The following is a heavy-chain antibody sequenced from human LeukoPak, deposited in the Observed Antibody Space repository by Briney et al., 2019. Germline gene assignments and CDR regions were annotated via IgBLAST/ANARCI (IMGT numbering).Heavy chain of an antibody. CDR1: GFTFSSYA. J-gene: IGHJ4*02. CDR3: ATNTAMVVWVDY. D-gene: IGHD5-18*01. V-gene: IGHV3-23*01. Sequence: GGSLRLSCAASGFTFSSYAMSWVRQAPGKGLEWVSAISGSGGSTYYADSVKGRFTISRDNSKNTLYLQMNSLRAKDTAVYYCATNTAMVVWVDYWGQGTLVTISS. CDR2: ISGSGGST.